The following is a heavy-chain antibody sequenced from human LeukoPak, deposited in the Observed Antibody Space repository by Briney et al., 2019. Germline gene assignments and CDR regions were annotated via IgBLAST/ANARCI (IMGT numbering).Heavy chain of an antibody. CDR1: GGSISSSSYY. CDR2: IYYSGST. CDR3: ARFRQWLGWFDP. D-gene: IGHD6-19*01. Sequence: SETLSLTCTVSGGSISSSSYYWGWIRQPPGKGLEWIGSIYYSGSTYYNPSLKSRVTISVDTSKNQFSLKLSSVTAADTAVYYCARFRQWLGWFDPWGQGTLVTVSS. V-gene: IGHV4-39*07. J-gene: IGHJ5*02.